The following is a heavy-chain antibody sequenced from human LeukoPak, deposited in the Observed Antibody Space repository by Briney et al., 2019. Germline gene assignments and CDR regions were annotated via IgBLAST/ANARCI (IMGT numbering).Heavy chain of an antibody. Sequence: ASVKVSCKASGYTFPSYDINWVRQATGQGLEWMGWMNPNSGNTGYAQKFQGRVTMTRNTSISTAYMELSSLRSEDTAVYYCAHLPAATYYFYGMDVWGQGTTVTVSS. CDR2: MNPNSGNT. V-gene: IGHV1-8*01. CDR1: GYTFPSYD. D-gene: IGHD2-2*01. CDR3: AHLPAATYYFYGMDV. J-gene: IGHJ6*02.